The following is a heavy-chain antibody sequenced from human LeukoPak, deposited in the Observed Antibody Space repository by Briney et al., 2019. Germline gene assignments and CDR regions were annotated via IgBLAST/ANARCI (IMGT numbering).Heavy chain of an antibody. CDR3: AKGYCSGTTCYDDRGAFDY. CDR1: GFTFSDYY. D-gene: IGHD2-2*01. Sequence: GSLRLSCAASGFTFSDYYMSWLRQAPGKGLEWIGSIYHSGSTYYNPSLKSRVTISVDTSKNQFSLKLNSVTATDTAVYYCAKGYCSGTTCYDDRGAFDYWGQGTLVTVSS. J-gene: IGHJ4*02. V-gene: IGHV4-38-2*01. CDR2: IYHSGST.